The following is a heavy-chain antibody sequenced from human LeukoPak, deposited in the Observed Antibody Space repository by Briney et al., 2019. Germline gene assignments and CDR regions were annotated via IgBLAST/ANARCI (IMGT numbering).Heavy chain of an antibody. CDR1: GFTFSDYV. J-gene: IGHJ4*02. CDR2: ISGSGDST. Sequence: PGGSLRLSCAASGFTFSDYVMSWVRQAPGKGLEWVSAISGSGDSTYYSDSVKARFTSSRDNYRNTLYLQIHSLRAEDTAIYYCASSIVRGGYGDYDYWGQGTQVTVSS. D-gene: IGHD3-10*01. CDR3: ASSIVRGGYGDYDY. V-gene: IGHV3-23*01.